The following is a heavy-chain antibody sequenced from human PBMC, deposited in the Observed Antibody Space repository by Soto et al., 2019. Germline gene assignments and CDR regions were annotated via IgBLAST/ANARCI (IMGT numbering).Heavy chain of an antibody. Sequence: GGSLRLSCAASGFTVSSNYMSWVRQAPGKGLEWVSSISSSSSYIYYADSVKGRFTISRDNAKNSLYLQMNSLRAEDTAVYYCARDTYFYGSGSYGPWGQGTLVTVSS. CDR1: GFTVSSNY. CDR3: ARDTYFYGSGSYGP. J-gene: IGHJ5*02. D-gene: IGHD3-10*01. V-gene: IGHV3-21*01. CDR2: ISSSSSYI.